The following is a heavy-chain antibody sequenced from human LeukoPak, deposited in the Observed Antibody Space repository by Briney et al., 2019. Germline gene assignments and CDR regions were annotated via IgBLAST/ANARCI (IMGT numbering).Heavy chain of an antibody. V-gene: IGHV3-33*01. J-gene: IGHJ6*02. Sequence: GGSLRLSCAASRFTFRNYGMHWVRQAPGKGLEWVATIWYDGSNQYYADSVKGRFTISRDNSKNTLYLQMNSLRVEDTALYHCARNNGMDVWGQGTTVIVSS. CDR1: RFTFRNYG. CDR2: IWYDGSNQ. CDR3: ARNNGMDV.